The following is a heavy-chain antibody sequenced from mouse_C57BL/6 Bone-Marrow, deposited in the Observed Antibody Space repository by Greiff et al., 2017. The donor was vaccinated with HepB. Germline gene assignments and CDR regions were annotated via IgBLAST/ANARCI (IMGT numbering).Heavy chain of an antibody. CDR1: GFTFSSYG. Sequence: EVKLVESGGDLVKPGGSLKLSCAASGFTFSSYGMSWVRQTPDKRLEWVATISSGGSYTYYPDSVKGRFTISRDNAKNTLYLQMSSLKSEDTAMYYCARPAMDYWGQGTSVTVSS. V-gene: IGHV5-6*01. CDR2: ISSGGSYT. CDR3: ARPAMDY. J-gene: IGHJ4*01.